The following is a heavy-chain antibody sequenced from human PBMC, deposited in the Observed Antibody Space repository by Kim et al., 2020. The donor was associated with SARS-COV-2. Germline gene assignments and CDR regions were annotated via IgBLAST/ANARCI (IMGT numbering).Heavy chain of an antibody. V-gene: IGHV4-39*01. D-gene: IGHD3-22*01. Sequence: YYHPALKSRVTISVDTSKNQFSLKLSSVTAADTAVYYCATSSSGPTTLDYWGQGTLVTVSS. CDR3: ATSSSGPTTLDY. J-gene: IGHJ4*02.